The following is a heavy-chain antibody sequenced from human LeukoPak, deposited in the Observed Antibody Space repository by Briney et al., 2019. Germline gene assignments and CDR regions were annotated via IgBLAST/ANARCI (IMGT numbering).Heavy chain of an antibody. CDR2: IYTSGST. D-gene: IGHD2-15*01. J-gene: IGHJ3*02. CDR3: ARAPRYCSGGSCRVDAFDI. V-gene: IGHV4-61*02. CDR1: GGSISSGSYY. Sequence: SETLSLTCTVSGGSISSGSYYWSWIRQPAGRGLEWIGRIYTSGSTNYNPSLKSRVTISVDTSKNQFSLKLSSVTAADTAVYYCARAPRYCSGGSCRVDAFDIWGQGTMVTVSS.